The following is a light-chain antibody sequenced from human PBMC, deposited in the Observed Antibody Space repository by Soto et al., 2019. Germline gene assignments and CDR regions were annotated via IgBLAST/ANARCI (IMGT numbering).Light chain of an antibody. CDR3: MQALQTPLT. CDR2: LGS. CDR1: QSLLHSNGYNY. V-gene: IGKV2-28*01. Sequence: DIVMTQSPLSLPVTPGEPASISCRSSQSLLHSNGYNYLDWYLQKPGQSPQLLIYLGSNRASGVPDRFSGSGSGTDFTQKFSRVEAEDVGVYYCMQALQTPLTFGGGTKVEIK. J-gene: IGKJ4*01.